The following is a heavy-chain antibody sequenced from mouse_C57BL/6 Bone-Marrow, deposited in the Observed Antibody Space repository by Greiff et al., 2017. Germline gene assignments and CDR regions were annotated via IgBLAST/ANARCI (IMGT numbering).Heavy chain of an antibody. D-gene: IGHD2-4*01. V-gene: IGHV10-1*01. J-gene: IGHJ4*01. CDR2: IRSKSNNYAT. Sequence: EVQGVESGGGLVQPKGSLKLSCAASGFSFNTYAMNWVRQAPGKGLEWVARIRSKSNNYATYYADSVKDRFTISRDDSESMLYLQMNNLKTEDTAMYYSVRHGGLRRGYYYAMDYWGQGTSVTVSS. CDR3: VRHGGLRRGYYYAMDY. CDR1: GFSFNTYA.